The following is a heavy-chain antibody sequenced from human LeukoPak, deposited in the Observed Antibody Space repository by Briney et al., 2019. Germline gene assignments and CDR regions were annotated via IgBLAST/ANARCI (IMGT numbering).Heavy chain of an antibody. J-gene: IGHJ4*02. CDR3: AKVTTMVRGVIITLDPFDY. D-gene: IGHD3-10*01. V-gene: IGHV3-23*01. CDR1: GFTFSSYA. CDR2: ISGSGRFT. Sequence: GGSLRLSCAASGFTFSSYAMSWVRQAPGKGLEWVSGISGSGRFTYYTDSVKGRFTISRDNSKNTLYLQMNSLRAEDTAVYYCAKVTTMVRGVIITLDPFDYWGQGTLVTVSS.